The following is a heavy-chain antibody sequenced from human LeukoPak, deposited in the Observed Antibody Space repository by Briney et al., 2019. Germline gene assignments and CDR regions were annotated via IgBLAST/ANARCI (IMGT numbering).Heavy chain of an antibody. CDR2: IIPVLGIA. CDR3: ARIPPGIAAADY. CDR1: GGTFSSYA. Sequence: SVKVSCKASGGTFSSYAISWVRQAPGQGLEWMGRIIPVLGIANYAQKFQGRVTITADKSTSTAYMELSSLRSEDTAVYYCARIPPGIAAADYWGQGTLVTVSS. V-gene: IGHV1-69*04. D-gene: IGHD6-13*01. J-gene: IGHJ4*02.